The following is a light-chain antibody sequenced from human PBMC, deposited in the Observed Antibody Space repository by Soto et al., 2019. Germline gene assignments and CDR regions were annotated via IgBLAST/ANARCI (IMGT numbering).Light chain of an antibody. CDR1: QSISVW. CDR2: KAS. V-gene: IGKV1-5*03. J-gene: IGKJ1*01. Sequence: DIQMTQSPSTLSASVGDRVTITCRASQSISVWLAWFQQKPGNAPKLLIYKASTLESRLPSRSSGSGSGTEFTLTISSLQPDDSATYYCQKYNNRWTFGQGTKVEI. CDR3: QKYNNRWT.